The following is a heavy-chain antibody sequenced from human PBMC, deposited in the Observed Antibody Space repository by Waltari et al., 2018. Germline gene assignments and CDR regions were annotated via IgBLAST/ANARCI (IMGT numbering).Heavy chain of an antibody. CDR3: ARQLGYCTNGVCYTGWYFDL. CDR1: GNSFTSSG. Sequence: EVQLVQSGAEVKKPGESLKISCKGSGNSFTSSGIGWVRQIPGKGLEWMGIIYPGDSDTRYSPSFQGQVTISADKSISTAYLQWSSLKASDTAMYYCARQLGYCTNGVCYTGWYFDLWGRGTLVTVSS. V-gene: IGHV5-51*01. CDR2: IYPGDSDT. D-gene: IGHD2-8*01. J-gene: IGHJ2*01.